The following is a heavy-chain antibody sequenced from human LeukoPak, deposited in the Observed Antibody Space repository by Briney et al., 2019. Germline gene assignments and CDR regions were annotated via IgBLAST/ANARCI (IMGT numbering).Heavy chain of an antibody. D-gene: IGHD6-13*01. CDR3: AASAGAAAGTFDY. Sequence: SETLSLTCTVSGGSISSGGYYWSWIRQHPGKGLEWIGYIYYSGSTYYNPSLKSRVTISVDTSKNQSSLKLSSVTAADTAVYYCAASAGAAAGTFDYWGQGTLVTVSS. CDR1: GGSISSGGYY. J-gene: IGHJ4*02. CDR2: IYYSGST. V-gene: IGHV4-31*03.